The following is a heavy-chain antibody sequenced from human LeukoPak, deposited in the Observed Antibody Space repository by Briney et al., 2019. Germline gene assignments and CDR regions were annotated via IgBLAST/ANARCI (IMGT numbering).Heavy chain of an antibody. V-gene: IGHV1-2*04. CDR3: ARGGAAAGLIIHNWFDP. J-gene: IGHJ5*02. CDR2: INPNSGGT. Sequence: SVKVSCKASGYTFTGYYMHWVRQAPGQGLEWMGWINPNSGGTNYAQKFQGWVTMTRDTSISTAYMELSRLRSDDTAVYYCARGGAAAGLIIHNWFDPWGQGTLVTVSS. CDR1: GYTFTGYY. D-gene: IGHD6-13*01.